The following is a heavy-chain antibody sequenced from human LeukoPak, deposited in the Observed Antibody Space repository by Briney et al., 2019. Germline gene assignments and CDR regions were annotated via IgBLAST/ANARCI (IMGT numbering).Heavy chain of an antibody. D-gene: IGHD3-10*01. CDR1: GGSFSGYY. Sequence: SETLSLTCDVYGGSFSGYYWTWIRQPPGKGLEWLGEFTHLETTNYNPSLKSRVTVSVDTSKNQFSLRLTSVTAADTAVYFCARGNRRLGYYGSGSRPPYDSWGQGALVTVSS. J-gene: IGHJ5*02. CDR2: FTHLETT. V-gene: IGHV4-34*01. CDR3: ARGNRRLGYYGSGSRPPYDS.